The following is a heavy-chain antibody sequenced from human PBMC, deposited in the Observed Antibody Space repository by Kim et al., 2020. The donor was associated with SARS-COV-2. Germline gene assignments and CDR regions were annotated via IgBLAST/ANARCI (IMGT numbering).Heavy chain of an antibody. D-gene: IGHD3-10*01. CDR2: ISGSGGST. J-gene: IGHJ6*02. Sequence: GGSLRLSCAASGFTFSSYAMSWVRQAPGKGLEWVSAISGSGGSTYYADSVKGRFTISRDNSKNTLYLQMNSLRAEDTAVYYCAKDLIPEYPPNMVRGGYYGMDVWGQGTTVTVSS. CDR3: AKDLIPEYPPNMVRGGYYGMDV. CDR1: GFTFSSYA. V-gene: IGHV3-23*01.